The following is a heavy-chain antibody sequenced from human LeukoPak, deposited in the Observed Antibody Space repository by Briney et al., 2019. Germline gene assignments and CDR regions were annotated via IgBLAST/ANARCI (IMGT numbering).Heavy chain of an antibody. V-gene: IGHV1-18*01. Sequence: ASVKVSCKASGYTFTSYGISWARQAPGQGLEWMGWISAYNGNTNYAQKLQGRVTMTTDTSTSTAYMELRSLRSDDTAVYYCARDLDGYNYSDEYFQHWGQGTLVTVSS. CDR2: ISAYNGNT. D-gene: IGHD5-24*01. CDR1: GYTFTSYG. J-gene: IGHJ1*01. CDR3: ARDLDGYNYSDEYFQH.